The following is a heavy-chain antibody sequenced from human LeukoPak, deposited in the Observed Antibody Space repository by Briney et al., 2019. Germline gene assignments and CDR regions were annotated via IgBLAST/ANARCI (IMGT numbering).Heavy chain of an antibody. CDR3: AKVPGTWGVRLYYFDY. Sequence: QSGGSLRLSCAASGFTFSSYAMSWVRQAPGKGLEWVSAISGSGGSTYYADSVKGRFTISRDNSKNTLYLQMNSLRAEDTAVYYCAKVPGTWGVRLYYFDYWGQGTLVTVSS. CDR2: ISGSGGST. D-gene: IGHD3-10*01. CDR1: GFTFSSYA. V-gene: IGHV3-23*01. J-gene: IGHJ4*02.